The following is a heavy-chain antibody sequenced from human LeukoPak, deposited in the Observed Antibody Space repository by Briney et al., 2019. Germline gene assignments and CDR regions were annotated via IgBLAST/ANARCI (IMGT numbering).Heavy chain of an antibody. CDR2: IKQDGSQR. CDR1: GLTFSNYW. D-gene: IGHD5-18*01. Sequence: PGGSLRLSCAASGLTFSNYWMHWVRQAPGKGLEWVADIKQDGSQRYYVDSVKGRFTISRDNAKNSLYLEMIRLRAEDTAVYYCAKDRERRGFSSGFSLALDVWGQGTMVTVSS. J-gene: IGHJ3*01. CDR3: AKDRERRGFSSGFSLALDV. V-gene: IGHV3-7*03.